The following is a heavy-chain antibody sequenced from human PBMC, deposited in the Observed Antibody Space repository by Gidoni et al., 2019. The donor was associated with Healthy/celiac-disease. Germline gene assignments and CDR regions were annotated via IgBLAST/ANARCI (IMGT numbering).Heavy chain of an antibody. D-gene: IGHD2-2*01. CDR3: ARGDCSSTSCYRDFDY. V-gene: IGHV1-18*01. Sequence: QVQLVQSGAEVKKPGASVKVSCKASGYTFTSYGISWVRQAPGQGLEWMGWIRAYNGNTSYAQKLQGRVTMTTDTSTSTAYMELRSLRSDDTDVYYCARGDCSSTSCYRDFDYWGQGTLVTVSS. CDR1: GYTFTSYG. J-gene: IGHJ4*02. CDR2: IRAYNGNT.